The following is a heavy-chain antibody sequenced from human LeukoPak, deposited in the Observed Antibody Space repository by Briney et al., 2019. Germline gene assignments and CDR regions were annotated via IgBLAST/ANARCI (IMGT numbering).Heavy chain of an antibody. CDR1: GGSISSHY. CDR3: ASNVLRGDY. J-gene: IGHJ4*02. Sequence: SETLSLTCTVAGGSISSHYWSWIRHPPGKGLEWIGEINHSGSTNYNPSLKSRVTISVDTSKNQFSLKLSSVTAADTAVYYCASNVLRGDYWGQGTLVTVSS. D-gene: IGHD3-16*01. V-gene: IGHV4-34*01. CDR2: INHSGST.